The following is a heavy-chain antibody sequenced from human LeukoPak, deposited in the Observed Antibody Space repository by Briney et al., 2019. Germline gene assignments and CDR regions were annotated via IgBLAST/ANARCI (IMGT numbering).Heavy chain of an antibody. J-gene: IGHJ4*02. V-gene: IGHV4-59*01. CDR2: IYYSGST. D-gene: IGHD3-16*01. CDR3: TRGADYIWGTYVHFFDY. CDR1: GGSINNYY. Sequence: KSSETLSLTCTVSGGSINNYYWGWIRQPPGKGLEWIGYIYYSGSTNYNPSLKSRVTLSVDTSKNQFSLQLISVTAADTAVYYCTRGADYIWGTYVHFFDYWGPGTLVTVSS.